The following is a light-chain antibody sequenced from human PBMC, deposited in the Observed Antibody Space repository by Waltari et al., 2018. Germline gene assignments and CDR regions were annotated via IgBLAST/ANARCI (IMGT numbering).Light chain of an antibody. CDR1: QSVSSSY. V-gene: IGKV3-20*01. CDR2: GAS. J-gene: IGKJ3*01. Sequence: EIVLTQSPVTLSLSPGERATLSCRASQSVSSSYLAWYQQKPGQAPRLLIYGASSRATGIPDRFSGSGSGTDFTLTISRLEPEDFAVYYCQQYGSSPFGFGPGTKVDIK. CDR3: QQYGSSPFG.